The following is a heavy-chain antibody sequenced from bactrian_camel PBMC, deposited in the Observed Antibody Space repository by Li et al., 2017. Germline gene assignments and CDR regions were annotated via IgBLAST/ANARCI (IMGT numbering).Heavy chain of an antibody. V-gene: IGHV3S63*01. J-gene: IGHJ7*01. CDR2: INTQLGTT. D-gene: IGHD6*01. Sequence: HVQLVESGGGSVQTGGTLRLSCAASGDTYCMAWFRQAPGKEREGVASINTQLGTTCYADSVKGRLTISQDKDNAKNTVYLQMNSLKPEDTAMYYCAAKVVEGSCSVESAIELWGKGTQVTVS. CDR1: GDTYC.